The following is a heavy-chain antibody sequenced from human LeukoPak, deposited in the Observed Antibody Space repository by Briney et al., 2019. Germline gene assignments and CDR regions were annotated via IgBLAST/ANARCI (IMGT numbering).Heavy chain of an antibody. Sequence: ASVKVSCKASGYTFTSYGIGWVRQAPGQGLEWMGWISGYNGHTKYAQKLLGRVTMTTDTSTSTAYMELRSLRSDDTAVYYCGRTMVRGVAADDYNWFDPWGQGTLVTVSS. D-gene: IGHD3-10*01. V-gene: IGHV1-18*01. CDR2: ISGYNGHT. CDR3: GRTMVRGVAADDYNWFDP. J-gene: IGHJ5*02. CDR1: GYTFTSYG.